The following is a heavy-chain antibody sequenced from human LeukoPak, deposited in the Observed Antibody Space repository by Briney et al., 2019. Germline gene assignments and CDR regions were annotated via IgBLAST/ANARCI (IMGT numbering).Heavy chain of an antibody. D-gene: IGHD4-23*01. CDR3: AKLLSNSGRFLY. J-gene: IGHJ4*02. Sequence: GGSLRLSCAASGFTFSSYGMHWVRQAPGKGLEWVAFIRNDGSNKYYADSVKGRLTISRDNSKNTLYLQMNSLRAEDTAVYYCAKLLSNSGRFLYWGQGTLVTVSS. V-gene: IGHV3-30*02. CDR2: IRNDGSNK. CDR1: GFTFSSYG.